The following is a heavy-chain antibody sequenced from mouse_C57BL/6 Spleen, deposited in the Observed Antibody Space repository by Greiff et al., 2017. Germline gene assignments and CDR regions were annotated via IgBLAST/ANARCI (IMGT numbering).Heavy chain of an antibody. V-gene: IGHV5-4*01. Sequence: EVQLQESGAGLVKPGGSLKLSCAASGFTFSSYAMSWVRQTPGKRLEWVAIISDGCSYTNYPDNVKGRVTSSRDKGKNNLYLQRSHVKAEETAMYYCAGDLYYAMDYWGQGTTVTVSS. CDR3: AGDLYYAMDY. CDR2: ISDGCSYT. CDR1: GFTFSSYA. J-gene: IGHJ4*01.